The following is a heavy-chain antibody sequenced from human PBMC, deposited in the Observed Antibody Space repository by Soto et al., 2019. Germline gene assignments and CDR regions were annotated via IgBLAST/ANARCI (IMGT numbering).Heavy chain of an antibody. CDR2: TSSDGSKE. Sequence: QVQLVESGGGVVQPGKSLRLSCAASGFTLSSFAMHWVRQAPGKGLEWVAVTSSDGSKEYYADSVKGRFTISRDNSKNTLYLQLHSLRADDTAVFYCARAEDTSGWYFMGIDYWGQGTLVTVSS. J-gene: IGHJ4*02. D-gene: IGHD6-19*01. CDR3: ARAEDTSGWYFMGIDY. CDR1: GFTLSSFA. V-gene: IGHV3-30*04.